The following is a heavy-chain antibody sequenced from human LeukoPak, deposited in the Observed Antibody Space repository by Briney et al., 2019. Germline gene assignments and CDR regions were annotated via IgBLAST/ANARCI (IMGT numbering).Heavy chain of an antibody. Sequence: PGGSLRLSCAASGFTFSSYAMSWVRQAPGKGLVWVSRINSDGSSTSYADSVKGRFTISRDNAKNTLYLQMNSLRAEDTAIYYCARSAAAGTGICDYWGQGTLVTVSS. CDR2: INSDGSST. D-gene: IGHD6-13*01. CDR3: ARSAAAGTGICDY. J-gene: IGHJ4*02. CDR1: GFTFSSYA. V-gene: IGHV3-74*01.